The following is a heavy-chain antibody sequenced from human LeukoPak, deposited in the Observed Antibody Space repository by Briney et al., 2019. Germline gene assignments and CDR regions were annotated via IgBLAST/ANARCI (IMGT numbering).Heavy chain of an antibody. J-gene: IGHJ4*02. V-gene: IGHV3-30*18. Sequence: PGRSLRLSCAASGFTFSSYGMHWVRQAPGKGLEWVAVISYDGSNKYYADSVKGRFTISRDNSKNTLYLQMNSLRAEDTAVYYCAKVHSSGRGGYWGQGTLVTVSS. CDR2: ISYDGSNK. CDR1: GFTFSSYG. D-gene: IGHD6-19*01. CDR3: AKVHSSGRGGY.